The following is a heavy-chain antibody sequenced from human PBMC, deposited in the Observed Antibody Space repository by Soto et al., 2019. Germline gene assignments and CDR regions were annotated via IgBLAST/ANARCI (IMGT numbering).Heavy chain of an antibody. V-gene: IGHV1-8*01. D-gene: IGHD3-3*01. CDR3: ARDLIRYYDFWSGYTASNNWFDP. CDR1: GYSFTDYD. CDR2: MNPGNNQH. Sequence: ASVKVSCKTSGYSFTDYDIHWVRQAAGQGLEWMGWMNPGNNQHVYTQKFRGRVTVSTDTSITTTYMELNSLRDEDTAVYYCARDLIRYYDFWSGYTASNNWFDPWGQGTLVTVSS. J-gene: IGHJ5*02.